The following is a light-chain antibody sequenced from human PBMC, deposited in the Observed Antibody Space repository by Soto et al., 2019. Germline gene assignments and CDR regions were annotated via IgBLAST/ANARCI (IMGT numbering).Light chain of an antibody. CDR2: EVS. CDR3: ASYAGNKYV. V-gene: IGLV2-8*01. Sequence: QSVLTQPPSASGSPGQSVTISCTGSSSDVGGYNYVSWYQQHPGKAPKLMIYEVSKRPSGASDRFSGTKSGNTASLTVSGLQAEDEADYYCASYAGNKYVFGTGTKSPS. J-gene: IGLJ1*01. CDR1: SSDVGGYNY.